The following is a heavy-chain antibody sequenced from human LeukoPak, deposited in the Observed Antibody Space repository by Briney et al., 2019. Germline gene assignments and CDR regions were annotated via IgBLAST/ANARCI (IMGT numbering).Heavy chain of an antibody. CDR3: ARDCDRSGYYCY. CDR1: GYTFTSYG. CDR2: ISAYNGNT. V-gene: IGHV1-18*01. J-gene: IGHJ4*02. D-gene: IGHD3-22*01. Sequence: AASVKVSCKASGYTFTSYGLSWVRQAPGQGLEWIRWISAYNGNTNYAQKLQGRVTMTTDTSTSTAYMELRSLRSDDTAVYYCARDCDRSGYYCYWGQGTLVTVSS.